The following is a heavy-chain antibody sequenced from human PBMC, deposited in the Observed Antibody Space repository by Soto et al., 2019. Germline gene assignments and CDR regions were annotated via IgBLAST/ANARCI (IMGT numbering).Heavy chain of an antibody. D-gene: IGHD5-12*01. CDR3: ARGRGRWLRSMSFDI. V-gene: IGHV4-31*03. CDR1: GGSISSGGYY. J-gene: IGHJ3*02. CDR2: IYYSGST. Sequence: QVQLQESGPGLVKTSQTLSLTCTVSGGSISSGGYYWSWIRQHPGKGLEWIGYIYYSGSTYYNPSLKSRVTISVDTSKNQFSLKLSSVTAADTAVYYCARGRGRWLRSMSFDIWGQGTMVTVSS.